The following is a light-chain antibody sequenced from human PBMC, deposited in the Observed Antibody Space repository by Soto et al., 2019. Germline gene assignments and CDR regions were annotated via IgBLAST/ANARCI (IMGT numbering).Light chain of an antibody. V-gene: IGKV3-20*01. J-gene: IGKJ1*01. CDR3: QRYGA. CDR2: GAS. CDR1: QSVSRAY. Sequence: EIVLTQSPGTLSLSPGESVTLSCRASQSVSRAYLAWYQQKRGQLPRLLIYGASNRATGIPDRFSGSGSGTDFTLTISRLEPEDFAVYYCQRYGAFGQGTKV.